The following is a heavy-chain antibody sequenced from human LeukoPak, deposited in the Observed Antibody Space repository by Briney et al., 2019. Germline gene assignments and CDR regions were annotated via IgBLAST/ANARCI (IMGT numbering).Heavy chain of an antibody. Sequence: GGSLRLSCAASGFTFSSYSMNWVRQAPGKGLEWVSFISTSSSYIYYADSVKGRFTISRDNAKNSLYLQMNSLRAEDTAVYYFARDVNWNYCDYWGHGTLVTVSS. CDR2: ISTSSSYI. D-gene: IGHD1-20*01. V-gene: IGHV3-21*01. J-gene: IGHJ4*01. CDR3: ARDVNWNYCDY. CDR1: GFTFSSYS.